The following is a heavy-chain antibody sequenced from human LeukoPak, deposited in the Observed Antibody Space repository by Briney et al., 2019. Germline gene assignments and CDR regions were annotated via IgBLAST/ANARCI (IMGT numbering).Heavy chain of an antibody. Sequence: SETLSLTCTVSGGSIGSFFWSWIRQPPGKALEWIGYIHYSGSTKYKSSLKSRVTISVDTSKNQFSLKLNSVTAADTAVYYCARSIYNDQGTFDYWAREPRSPCPQ. J-gene: IGHJ4*02. CDR1: GGSIGSFF. CDR2: IHYSGST. V-gene: IGHV4-59*01. D-gene: IGHD3-16*02. CDR3: ARSIYNDQGTFDY.